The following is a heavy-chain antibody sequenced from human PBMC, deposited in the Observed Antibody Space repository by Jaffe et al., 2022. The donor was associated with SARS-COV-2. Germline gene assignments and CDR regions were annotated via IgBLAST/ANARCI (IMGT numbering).Heavy chain of an antibody. CDR3: AKDIYGDYVF. J-gene: IGHJ4*02. V-gene: IGHV3-9*01. CDR2: ISWNSGSI. D-gene: IGHD4-17*01. CDR1: GFTFDDYA. Sequence: EVQLVESGGGLVQPGRSLRLSCAASGFTFDDYAMHWVRQAPGKGLEWVSGISWNSGSIGYADSVKGRFTISRDNAKNSLYLQMNSLRAEDTALYYCAKDIYGDYVFWGQGTLVTVSS.